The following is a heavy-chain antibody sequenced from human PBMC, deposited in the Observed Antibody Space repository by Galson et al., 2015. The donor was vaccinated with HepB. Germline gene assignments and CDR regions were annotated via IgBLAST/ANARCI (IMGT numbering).Heavy chain of an antibody. CDR3: ARDTYYESSDYFYDAFDI. D-gene: IGHD3-22*01. J-gene: IGHJ3*02. V-gene: IGHV4-30-2*01. CDR1: GGSISSGGNS. Sequence: TLSLTCAVSGGSISSGGNSWSWIRQPPGKGLEWIGYMYQSGTTYYNPSLKSRVIISVDRSKNQFSLKLRSVTAADTAVYFCARDTYYESSDYFYDAFDIWAKGQWSPSLQ. CDR2: MYQSGTT.